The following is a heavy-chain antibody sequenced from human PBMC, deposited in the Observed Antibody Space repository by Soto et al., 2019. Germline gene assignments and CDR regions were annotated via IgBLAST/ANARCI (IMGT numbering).Heavy chain of an antibody. J-gene: IGHJ4*02. CDR2: ISYDGSNK. D-gene: IGHD3-3*01. Sequence: PGGSLRLSCAASGFTFSSYGMHWVRQAPGKGLEWVAVISYDGSNKYYADSVKGRFTISRDNSKNTLYLQMNSLRAEDTAVYYCAKEDWSGYLDYWGQGTLVTVSS. V-gene: IGHV3-30*18. CDR1: GFTFSSYG. CDR3: AKEDWSGYLDY.